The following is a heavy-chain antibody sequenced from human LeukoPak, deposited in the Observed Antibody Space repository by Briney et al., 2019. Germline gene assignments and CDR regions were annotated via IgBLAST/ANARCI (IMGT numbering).Heavy chain of an antibody. Sequence: SETLSLTCGVLGGSFNDYSWTWIRQSPGKGLEWIGEINHSGSTNYNPSLKSRVTISVDTSKNQFSLKLSSVTAADTAVYYCARGGSADVVVVAATRFDYWGQGTLVTVSS. D-gene: IGHD2-15*01. V-gene: IGHV4-34*01. CDR1: GGSFNDYS. CDR2: INHSGST. CDR3: ARGGSADVVVVAATRFDY. J-gene: IGHJ4*02.